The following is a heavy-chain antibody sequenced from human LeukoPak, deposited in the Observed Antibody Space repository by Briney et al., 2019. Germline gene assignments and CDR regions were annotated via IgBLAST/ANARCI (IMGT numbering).Heavy chain of an antibody. CDR3: AGGGTDFDY. D-gene: IGHD3-16*01. V-gene: IGHV1-18*04. J-gene: IGHJ4*02. Sequence: GASVKVSCKAPGYTFTSYGISWMRQAPGQGLEWMGWISTYSGHTDYAQKFQGRVTMTTDTPTSTAYMELRSLRSDDTAVYYCAGGGTDFDYWGQGTLVTVSS. CDR2: ISTYSGHT. CDR1: GYTFTSYG.